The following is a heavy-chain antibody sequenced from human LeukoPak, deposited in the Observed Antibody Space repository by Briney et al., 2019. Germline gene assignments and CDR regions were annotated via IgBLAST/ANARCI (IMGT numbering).Heavy chain of an antibody. Sequence: ASVKVSCKASGYTFTSYDISWVRQAPGQGLEWMGWISAYNGNTNYAQKLQGRVTMTTDTSTSTAYIELRSLRSDDTAVYYCARDKEMATITGAFDIWGQGTMVTVSS. J-gene: IGHJ3*02. V-gene: IGHV1-18*01. CDR2: ISAYNGNT. CDR3: ARDKEMATITGAFDI. CDR1: GYTFTSYD. D-gene: IGHD5-24*01.